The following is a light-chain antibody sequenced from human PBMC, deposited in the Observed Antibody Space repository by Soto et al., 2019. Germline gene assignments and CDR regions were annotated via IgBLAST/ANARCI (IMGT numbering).Light chain of an antibody. CDR3: QQYGSSPWM. V-gene: IGKV3-20*01. J-gene: IGKJ1*01. Sequence: ETVLTQSPGTLSLSPGERATLSCRASQSVTSSYLAWYQQKPGQAPRLLFYGASSRATGIPDRFSGSGSGTDFTLTISRLEPEDFAVYYCQQYGSSPWMFGQGTKVDIK. CDR2: GAS. CDR1: QSVTSSY.